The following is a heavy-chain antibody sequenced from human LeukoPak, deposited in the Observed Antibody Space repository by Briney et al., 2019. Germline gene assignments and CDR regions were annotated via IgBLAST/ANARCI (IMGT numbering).Heavy chain of an antibody. D-gene: IGHD2-15*01. J-gene: IGHJ3*02. Sequence: GGSLRLSCAASGFSFSSSWMTWVRQAPGKGLEWVANIKQDGSDKNYVDSVKGRFTISRDNAKNSLYLQMNSLRAEDTAVYYCARMLTPSLNAFDIWGQGTMVTLSS. CDR3: ARMLTPSLNAFDI. CDR1: GFSFSSSW. CDR2: IKQDGSDK. V-gene: IGHV3-7*04.